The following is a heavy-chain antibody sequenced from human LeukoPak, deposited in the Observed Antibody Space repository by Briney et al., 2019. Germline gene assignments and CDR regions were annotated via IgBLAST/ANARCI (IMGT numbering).Heavy chain of an antibody. V-gene: IGHV3-48*04. CDR1: GFTFSSYS. CDR2: ISSSSSTT. Sequence: GGSLRLSCAASGFTFSSYSMNWVRQAPGKGLEWVSYISSSSSTTYYADSVKGRFTISRDNAKNSLYLQMNSLRAEDTAVYYCARVLLWFGELAPNYGMDVWGQGTTVTVSS. J-gene: IGHJ6*02. CDR3: ARVLLWFGELAPNYGMDV. D-gene: IGHD3-10*01.